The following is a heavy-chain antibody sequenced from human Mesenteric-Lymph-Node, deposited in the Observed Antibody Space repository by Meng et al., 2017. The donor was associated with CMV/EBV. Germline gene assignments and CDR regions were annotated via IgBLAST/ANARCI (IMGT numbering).Heavy chain of an antibody. V-gene: IGHV3-74*03. Sequence: GGSLRLSCAVSGLSFSSNWMHWVRQAPGKGLVWVARINSDGSEIMYADSVRGRFTISRDNTKNTLFLQMNSLRAEDTAVYYCARDDDFWSGHAFDYWGQGTLVTVSS. CDR2: INSDGSEI. CDR3: ARDDDFWSGHAFDY. D-gene: IGHD3-3*01. CDR1: GLSFSSNW. J-gene: IGHJ4*02.